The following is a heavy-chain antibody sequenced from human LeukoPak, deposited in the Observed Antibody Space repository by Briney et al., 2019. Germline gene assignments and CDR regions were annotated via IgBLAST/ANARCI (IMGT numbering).Heavy chain of an antibody. V-gene: IGHV3-30*04. CDR1: GFTFSSYA. CDR3: ARVGIRYFDWLPPADRDYYYYMDV. Sequence: PGRSLRLSCAASGFTFSSYAMHWVRQAPGKGLEWVAVISYDGSNKYYADSVKGRFTISRDNSKNTLYLQMNSLRAEDTAVYYCARVGIRYFDWLPPADRDYYYYMDVWGKGTTVTVSS. D-gene: IGHD3-9*01. J-gene: IGHJ6*03. CDR2: ISYDGSNK.